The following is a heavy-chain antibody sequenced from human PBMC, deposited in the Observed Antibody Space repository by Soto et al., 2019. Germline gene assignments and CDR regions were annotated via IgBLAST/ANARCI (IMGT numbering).Heavy chain of an antibody. V-gene: IGHV1-69*02. CDR3: DFDWDNIDY. CDR1: GGTFSSYT. J-gene: IGHJ4*02. Sequence: QVQLVQSGAEVKKPGSSVKVSCKASGGTFSSYTSSWVRQAPGQGLEWMGRIIPILGIANYAQKFQGRVTITADKSTSTAYMELSSLRSEDTAVYYCDFDWDNIDYWGQGTLVTVSS. D-gene: IGHD3-9*01. CDR2: IIPILGIA.